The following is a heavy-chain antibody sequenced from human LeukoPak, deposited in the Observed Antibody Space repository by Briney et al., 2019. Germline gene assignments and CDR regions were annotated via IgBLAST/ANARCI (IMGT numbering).Heavy chain of an antibody. D-gene: IGHD6-19*01. J-gene: IGHJ3*02. Sequence: PSETLSLTCAVYGGSFSGYYWSWIRQPPGKGLEWIGEINHSGSTNYNPSLRSRVTISVDTSKNQFSLKLNSVTAADTAVYYCARPRFSSGWYAAFDIWGQGTMVTVSS. CDR1: GGSFSGYY. V-gene: IGHV4-34*01. CDR3: ARPRFSSGWYAAFDI. CDR2: INHSGST.